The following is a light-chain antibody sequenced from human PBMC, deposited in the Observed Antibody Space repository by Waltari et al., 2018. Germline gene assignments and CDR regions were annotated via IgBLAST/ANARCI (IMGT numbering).Light chain of an antibody. V-gene: IGKV4-1*01. Sequence: DIVMTQSPDSLAVSLGERATINCRYSRSVLDSSNNRHYLAWYQQKPGQPPKLLVYWASTRESGVPDRFSGSGSGTDYTLTISSLQAEDVAVYYCHQDYDIPWTFGQGTRVEIK. CDR3: HQDYDIPWT. J-gene: IGKJ1*01. CDR1: RSVLDSSNNRHY. CDR2: WAS.